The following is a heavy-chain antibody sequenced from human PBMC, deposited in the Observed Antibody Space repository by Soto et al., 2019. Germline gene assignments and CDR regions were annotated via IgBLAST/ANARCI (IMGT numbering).Heavy chain of an antibody. J-gene: IGHJ5*02. Sequence: GESLKISCKGSGYSFTSYWISWVRQMPGKGLEWMGRIDPSDSYTNYSPSFQGHVTISADKSISTAYLQWSSLKASDTAMYYCAGRITMVRGVIVGSDWFDPWGQGTLVTVSS. CDR3: AGRITMVRGVIVGSDWFDP. CDR2: IDPSDSYT. CDR1: GYSFTSYW. D-gene: IGHD3-10*01. V-gene: IGHV5-10-1*01.